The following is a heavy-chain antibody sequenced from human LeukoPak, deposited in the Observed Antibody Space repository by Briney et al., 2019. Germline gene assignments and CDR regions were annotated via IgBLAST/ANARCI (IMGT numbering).Heavy chain of an antibody. CDR2: ISATKDGT. J-gene: IGHJ4*02. D-gene: IGHD2-8*01. V-gene: IGHV3-23*01. Sequence: PGGSLRLSCSASGFPFNTYAIHWVRQAPGKGLEWVSAISATKDGTYYADSVKGRFTISRDNSKNTLYLQMSNLRAEDTAVYYCTTNPYFDYWGQGALVTVSS. CDR1: GFPFNTYA. CDR3: TTNPYFDY.